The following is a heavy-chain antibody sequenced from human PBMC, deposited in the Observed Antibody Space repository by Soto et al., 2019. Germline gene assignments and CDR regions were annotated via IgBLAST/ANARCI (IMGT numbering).Heavy chain of an antibody. CDR3: ARDHDEDFGYDLDDLDF. CDR1: GFTFDNYA. CDR2: IHWNSVTF. V-gene: IGHV3-9*01. Sequence: EAQLVESGGGLVQPGRSLRLYCAASGFTFDNYAMHWVRQGPGKGLEWVSGIHWNSVTFDYADSVKGRFTISRDNAKNSLYLQMDSLRPEDTAFYYCARDHDEDFGYDLDDLDFWGRGTLVTVS. J-gene: IGHJ4*02. D-gene: IGHD5-12*01.